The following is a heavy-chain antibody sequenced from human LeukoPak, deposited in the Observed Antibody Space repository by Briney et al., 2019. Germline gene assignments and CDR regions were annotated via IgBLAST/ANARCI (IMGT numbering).Heavy chain of an antibody. CDR3: ARAIQYYYDSSGSNDDY. CDR2: INHSGST. Sequence: SETLSLTCAVYGGSFSGYYWSWIRQPPGKGLEWIGEINHSGSTNYNPSLKSRVTISVDTSKNQFSLKLSSVTAADTAVCYCARAIQYYYDSSGSNDDYWGQGTLVTVSS. V-gene: IGHV4-34*01. CDR1: GGSFSGYY. D-gene: IGHD3-22*01. J-gene: IGHJ4*02.